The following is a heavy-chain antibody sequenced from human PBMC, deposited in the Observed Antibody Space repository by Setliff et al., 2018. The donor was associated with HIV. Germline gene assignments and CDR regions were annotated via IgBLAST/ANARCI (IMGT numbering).Heavy chain of an antibody. CDR1: GFTFTSYA. CDR3: ARLGDFSYNSYHLYAFDF. CDR2: INHGGRT. Sequence: GSLRLSCGVSGFTFTSYAMSWVRQAPGKGLEWVGSINHGGRTYYSPSLESRVAISVDTSKNQFSLHFQSVTAADTAIYFCARLGDFSYNSYHLYAFDFWGYGALVTVSS. D-gene: IGHD3-16*01. V-gene: IGHV4-38-2*01. J-gene: IGHJ4*01.